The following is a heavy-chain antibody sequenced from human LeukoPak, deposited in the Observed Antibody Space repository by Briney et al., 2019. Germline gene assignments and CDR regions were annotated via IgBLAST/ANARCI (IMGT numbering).Heavy chain of an antibody. Sequence: ASVKVSCKASGYTFTSYDINWVRQATGQGLEWMGWMNPNSGNTGYAQKFQGRVTITRNTSISTAYMELSSLRSEDTAVYYCARVNLAYCGGDCFDAFDIWGQGTMVTVSS. CDR2: MNPNSGNT. D-gene: IGHD2-21*02. CDR3: ARVNLAYCGGDCFDAFDI. J-gene: IGHJ3*02. CDR1: GYTFTSYD. V-gene: IGHV1-8*03.